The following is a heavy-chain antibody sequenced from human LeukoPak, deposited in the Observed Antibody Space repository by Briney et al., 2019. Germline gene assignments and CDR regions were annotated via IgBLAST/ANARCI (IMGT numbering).Heavy chain of an antibody. J-gene: IGHJ4*02. CDR1: GFTFSSYS. Sequence: PGGSLRLSCAASGFTFSSYSMNWVRQAPGKGLEWVSSISSSSSYIYYADSVKGRFTISRDNAKNSLYLQMNSLRAEDTAVYYCARAGYSGSYYTSYYFDYWGQGTLVTVSS. D-gene: IGHD1-26*01. V-gene: IGHV3-21*01. CDR2: ISSSSSYI. CDR3: ARAGYSGSYYTSYYFDY.